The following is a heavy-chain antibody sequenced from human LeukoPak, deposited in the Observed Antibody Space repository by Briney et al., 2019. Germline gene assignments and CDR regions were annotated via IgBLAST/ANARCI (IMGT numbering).Heavy chain of an antibody. D-gene: IGHD3-22*01. CDR2: IYYSGST. CDR3: ARHSGGYYDSSGYYPLHY. CDR1: GDSISSYY. V-gene: IGHV4-59*08. J-gene: IGHJ4*02. Sequence: SETLSLTCTVSGDSISSYYWSWIRQPPGKGLEWIGYIYYSGSTNYNPSLKSRVTISVDTSKNQFSLKMSSVTAADTAAYYCARHSGGYYDSSGYYPLHYRGQGTLVTVSS.